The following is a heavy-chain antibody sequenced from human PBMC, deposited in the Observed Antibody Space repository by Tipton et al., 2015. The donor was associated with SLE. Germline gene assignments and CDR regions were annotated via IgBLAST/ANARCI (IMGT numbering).Heavy chain of an antibody. CDR3: VRELDTFEI. V-gene: IGHV4-39*07. Sequence: TLSLTCTVSDGSISSSNYYWGWIRQPPGKGLEWIGSIFYTGSTYYNPSLKSRVSFSIDTSKNQFSLKLNSVTAADTAVYYCVRELDTFEIWGPGTMVTVSS. CDR2: IFYTGST. CDR1: DGSISSSNYY. J-gene: IGHJ3*02.